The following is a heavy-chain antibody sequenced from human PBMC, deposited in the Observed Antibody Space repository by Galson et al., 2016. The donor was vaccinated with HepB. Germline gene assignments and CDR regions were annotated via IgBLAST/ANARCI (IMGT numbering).Heavy chain of an antibody. Sequence: SLRLSCAASGFTFKTYWMSWIRQAPGKGLERVANIKEDGTVENYVDSVKGRFTISRDNAKSPFYLQMNNLRAEDTGVYYCASDMYTTARDYWGQGTLVTVSS. D-gene: IGHD2/OR15-2a*01. CDR3: ASDMYTTARDY. CDR2: IKEDGTVE. CDR1: GFTFKTYW. V-gene: IGHV3-7*01. J-gene: IGHJ4*02.